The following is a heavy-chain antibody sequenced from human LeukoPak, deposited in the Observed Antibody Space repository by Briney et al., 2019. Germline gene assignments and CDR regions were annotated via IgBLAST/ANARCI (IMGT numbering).Heavy chain of an antibody. CDR3: TKDLMTGFSSGWYFAY. Sequence: PGGSLRLSCAASGFTFSSYAMSWVRQAPGKGLEWVSAISGSGDSTYYADSVKGRFTISRDNSKNTLYLQMNSLRAEDTAVYYCTKDLMTGFSSGWYFAYWGPGTLVSVSS. V-gene: IGHV3-23*01. CDR1: GFTFSSYA. CDR2: ISGSGDST. J-gene: IGHJ4*02. D-gene: IGHD6-19*01.